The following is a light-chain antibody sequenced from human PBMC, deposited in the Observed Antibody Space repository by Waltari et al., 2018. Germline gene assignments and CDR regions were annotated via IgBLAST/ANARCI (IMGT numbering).Light chain of an antibody. J-gene: IGKJ1*01. CDR1: HSVRNN. CDR2: GSS. Sequence: EIVMTQSPATLSVSPGERATLPCRASHSVRNNLVWYQQKPGQAPRLLISGSSTRVTGIPARFSGSGSGTEFTLTISSLQSEDFAVYYCQQYNNWPPWTFGQGTKVEIK. CDR3: QQYNNWPPWT. V-gene: IGKV3-15*01.